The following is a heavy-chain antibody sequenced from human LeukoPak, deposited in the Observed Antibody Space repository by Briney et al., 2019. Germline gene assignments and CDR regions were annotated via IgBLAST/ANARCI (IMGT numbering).Heavy chain of an antibody. V-gene: IGHV5-51*01. D-gene: IGHD5-24*01. Sequence: GESLKTSCKGSGYSFNNYWIGWVRQMPGEGLEWMGNIYPGDSDTRYSPSFQGQVTISADKSISTAYLQWSSLKASDTAMYYCARRRGDGYNSPFDYWGQGTLVTVSS. CDR2: IYPGDSDT. CDR1: GYSFNNYW. J-gene: IGHJ4*02. CDR3: ARRRGDGYNSPFDY.